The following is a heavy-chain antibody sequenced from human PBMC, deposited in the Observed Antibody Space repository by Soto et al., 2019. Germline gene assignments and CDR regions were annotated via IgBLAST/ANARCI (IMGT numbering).Heavy chain of an antibody. J-gene: IGHJ4*02. CDR1: GGSISSYY. Sequence: SETLSLTCTVSGGSISSYYWSWIRQPPGKGLEWIGYIYYSGSTNYNPSLRSRVTISVDRSKSQFSLKLNSVTAADTALYYCARRRDSSSWLFDYWGQGTQVTVSS. CDR2: IYYSGST. D-gene: IGHD6-13*01. V-gene: IGHV4-59*12. CDR3: ARRRDSSSWLFDY.